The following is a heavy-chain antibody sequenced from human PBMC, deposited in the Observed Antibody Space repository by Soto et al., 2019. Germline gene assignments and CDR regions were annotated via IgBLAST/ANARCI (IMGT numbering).Heavy chain of an antibody. V-gene: IGHV1-69*01. CDR3: ASTRYCCSTSCLSQFDY. D-gene: IGHD2-2*01. CDR2: IIPIFGTA. CDR1: GGTFSSYA. J-gene: IGHJ4*02. Sequence: QVQLVQSGAEVKKPGSSVKVSCKASGGTFSSYAISWVRQAPGHGLEWMGGIIPIFGTANYAQKFQGRVTITADESTSTAYMELSSLRSEDTAVYYCASTRYCCSTSCLSQFDYWGQGTLVTVSS.